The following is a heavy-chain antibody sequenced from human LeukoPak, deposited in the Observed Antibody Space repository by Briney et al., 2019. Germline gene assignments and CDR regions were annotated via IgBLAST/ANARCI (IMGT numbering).Heavy chain of an antibody. CDR3: ARGVAAAGLDYYYGMDV. V-gene: IGHV4-34*01. J-gene: IGHJ6*02. CDR2: INHSGST. D-gene: IGHD6-13*01. CDR1: GGSFSGYY. Sequence: KPSETLSLTCAVYGGSFSGYYWSWIRQPPGKGLEWIGEINHSGSTNYNPSLKSRVTISVDTSKNQFSLKLSSVIAADTAVYYCARGVAAAGLDYYYGMDVWGQGTTVTVSS.